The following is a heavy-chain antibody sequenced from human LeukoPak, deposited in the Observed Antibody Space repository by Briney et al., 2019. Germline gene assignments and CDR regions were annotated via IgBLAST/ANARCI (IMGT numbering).Heavy chain of an antibody. CDR3: ARDDANYFFDY. J-gene: IGHJ4*02. CDR2: ISGYNGNT. V-gene: IGHV1-18*01. CDR1: GYGITSYG. D-gene: IGHD1-1*01. Sequence: ASVKVSCKASGYGITSYGISWVRQAPGQGLEWMGWISGYNGNTKYAQSVQGRVTMTTDTSTSTAYMELRSLRSDDTAIYYCARDDANYFFDYWGQGTLVTVSS.